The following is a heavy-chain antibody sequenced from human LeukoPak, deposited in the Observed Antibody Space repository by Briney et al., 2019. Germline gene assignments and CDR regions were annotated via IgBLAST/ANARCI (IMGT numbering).Heavy chain of an antibody. CDR2: IYYSGST. V-gene: IGHV4-59*01. CDR1: GGSISSYY. D-gene: IGHD3-3*01. CDR3: ARDFWSGYYTD. Sequence: SETLSLTRTVSGGSISSYYWSWIRQPPGKGLEWIGYIYYSGSTNYNPSLKSRVTISVDTSKNQFSLKLSSVTAADTAVYYCARDFWSGYYTDWGQGTLVTVSS. J-gene: IGHJ4*02.